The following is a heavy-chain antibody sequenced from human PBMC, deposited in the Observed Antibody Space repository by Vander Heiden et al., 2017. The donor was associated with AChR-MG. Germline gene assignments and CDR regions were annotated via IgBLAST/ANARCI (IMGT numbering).Heavy chain of an antibody. D-gene: IGHD3-3*01. CDR3: AKKNPGVAPFDY. Sequence: EGHWWESGGGLVQPGGSLRLSCAASGSPFSSYAMSWVRQAPGKGLEWVSGISSSGGDTPYADSVKGRFTISRDNSKNTLYLQMNSLRAEDTAVYYCAKKNPGVAPFDYWGQGTLVTVSS. CDR2: ISSSGGDT. CDR1: GSPFSSYA. J-gene: IGHJ4*02. V-gene: IGHV3-23*01.